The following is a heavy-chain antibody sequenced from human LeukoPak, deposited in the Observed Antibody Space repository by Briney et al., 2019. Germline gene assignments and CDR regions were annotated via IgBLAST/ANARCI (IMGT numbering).Heavy chain of an antibody. CDR1: GGSISSSNW. D-gene: IGHD4-17*01. Sequence: SGTLSLTCAVSGGSISSSNWWSWVRQPPGKGLEWIGEIYHSGSTNYNPSLKSRVTISVDKSKNQFSLKLSSVTAADTAVYYCARAQSAYYGQGGAFDIWGQGTMVTVSS. CDR3: ARAQSAYYGQGGAFDI. CDR2: IYHSGST. J-gene: IGHJ3*02. V-gene: IGHV4-4*02.